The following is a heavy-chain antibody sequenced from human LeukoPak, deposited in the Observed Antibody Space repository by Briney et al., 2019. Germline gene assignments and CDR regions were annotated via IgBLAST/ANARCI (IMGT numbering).Heavy chain of an antibody. D-gene: IGHD2-2*01. V-gene: IGHV4-59*01. Sequence: SETLSLTCTVSGGSLSGYYWGWIRQPPGKGLEWIGYIYYSGSADYNPSLKSRVTISVDTSKNRFSLKLSSVTAADTAVYYCARAANIVVVPAATHFDYWGQGTLVTVSS. CDR3: ARAANIVVVPAATHFDY. J-gene: IGHJ4*02. CDR1: GGSLSGYY. CDR2: IYYSGSA.